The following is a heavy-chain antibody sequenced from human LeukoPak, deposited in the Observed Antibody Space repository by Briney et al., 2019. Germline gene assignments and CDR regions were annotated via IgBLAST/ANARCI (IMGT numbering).Heavy chain of an antibody. V-gene: IGHV3-74*01. CDR2: INPGGSSI. Sequence: GGSLRLSCAASGFTFSSYWMHWVRQVPGKGLVWVARINPGGSSITYADSVKGRFTISRDNAKNTLYLQMDSLRAEDTGVYYCARDIPDATTGLSWFDPWGQGTLVTVSS. CDR1: GFTFSSYW. CDR3: ARDIPDATTGLSWFDP. D-gene: IGHD2-15*01. J-gene: IGHJ5*02.